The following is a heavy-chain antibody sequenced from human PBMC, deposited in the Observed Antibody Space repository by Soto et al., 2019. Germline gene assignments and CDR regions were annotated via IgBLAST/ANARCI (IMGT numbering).Heavy chain of an antibody. V-gene: IGHV3-23*01. J-gene: IGHJ4*02. CDR3: AKRGSGSYFRY. CDR2: ISGSGGST. CDR1: GFTFSCYA. Sequence: GGSLRLSCAASGFTFSCYAMNWVRQAPGKGLEWVSVISGSGGSTYYADSVKGRFSISRDSSKNTLYLQMNGLRAEDTAVYYCAKRGSGSYFRYWGQGTLVTVSS. D-gene: IGHD1-26*01.